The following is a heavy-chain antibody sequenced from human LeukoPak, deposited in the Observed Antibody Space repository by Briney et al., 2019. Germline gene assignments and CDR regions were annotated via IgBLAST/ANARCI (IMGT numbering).Heavy chain of an antibody. CDR3: AREVRDGYNSGYYGMDV. J-gene: IGHJ6*02. CDR1: GYTFTSYY. Sequence: GASVKVSCKASGYTFTSYYMHWVRQAPGQGLEWMGIINPSGGSTSYAQKFQGRVTMTRDTSTSTVYMELSSLRSEDTAVYYCAREVRDGYNSGYYGMDVWGQGTTVTVSS. CDR2: INPSGGST. V-gene: IGHV1-46*01. D-gene: IGHD5-24*01.